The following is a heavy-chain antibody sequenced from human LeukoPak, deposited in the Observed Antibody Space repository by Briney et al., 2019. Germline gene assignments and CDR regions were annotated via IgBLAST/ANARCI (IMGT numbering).Heavy chain of an antibody. CDR3: ARDPRRSHRVYTTGDY. V-gene: IGHV3-7*01. CDR2: MKPDGSEK. J-gene: IGHJ4*02. Sequence: PGGSLRLSCAVSGFTFSSYWMSWVRQAPGKGLEWVANMKPDGSEKYYVDSVKGRFTISRDTSKNSLYLQMNSLRAEDTAVYYCARDPRRSHRVYTTGDYWGQGTLVTVSS. CDR1: GFTFSSYW. D-gene: IGHD6-13*01.